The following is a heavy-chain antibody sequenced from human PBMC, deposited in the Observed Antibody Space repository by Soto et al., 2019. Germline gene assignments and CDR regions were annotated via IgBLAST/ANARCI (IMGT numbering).Heavy chain of an antibody. V-gene: IGHV3-64D*06. CDR2: ISSNGGST. J-gene: IGHJ4*02. D-gene: IGHD3-10*01. Sequence: PXGSLRLSCSASGFTFSSYAMHWVRQAPGKGLEYVSAISSNGGSTYYADSVKGRFTISRDNSKNTLYLQMSSLRAEDTAVYYCVKGGMVRGVIILTGFDYWGQGTLVTVSS. CDR1: GFTFSSYA. CDR3: VKGGMVRGVIILTGFDY.